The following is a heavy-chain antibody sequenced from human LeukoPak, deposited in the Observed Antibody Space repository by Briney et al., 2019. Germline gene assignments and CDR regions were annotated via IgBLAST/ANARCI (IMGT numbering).Heavy chain of an antibody. CDR3: ARGRRFLEWLPFYYMDV. J-gene: IGHJ6*03. D-gene: IGHD3-3*01. V-gene: IGHV4-39*07. CDR1: GGSISSGGYY. Sequence: SSETLSLTCTVSGGSISSGGYYWGWIRQPPGKGLEWIGSIYYSGSTYYNPSLKSRVTISVDTSKNQFSLKLSSVTAADTAVYYCARGRRFLEWLPFYYMDVWGKGTTVTVSS. CDR2: IYYSGST.